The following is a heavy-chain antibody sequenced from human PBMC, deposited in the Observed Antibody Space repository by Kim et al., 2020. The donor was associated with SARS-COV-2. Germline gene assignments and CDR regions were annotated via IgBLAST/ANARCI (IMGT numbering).Heavy chain of an antibody. Sequence: GGSLRLSCAASGFTFSNAWMSWVRQAPGKGLEWVGRIKSKTDGGTTDYAAPVKGRFTISRDDSKNTLYLQMNSLKTEDTAVYYCTTGSVRALDYYYYGMDVWGQRTTVTVSS. CDR2: IKSKTDGGTT. V-gene: IGHV3-15*01. CDR3: TTGSVRALDYYYYGMDV. CDR1: GFTFSNAW. D-gene: IGHD1-1*01. J-gene: IGHJ6*02.